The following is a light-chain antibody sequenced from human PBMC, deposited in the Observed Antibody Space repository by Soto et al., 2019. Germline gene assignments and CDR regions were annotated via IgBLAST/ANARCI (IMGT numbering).Light chain of an antibody. CDR3: QQSYSSPQMYT. J-gene: IGKJ2*01. CDR1: QSIGSL. Sequence: DIQMTQSHSSFSAFLGAEVTITGRAVQSIGSLLNWYQQKPGKAPDLLIYAASNLQSGVPSRFSGSGSGTDFTLTISSLQPEDFATYYCQQSYSSPQMYTFGQGTKLEIK. CDR2: AAS. V-gene: IGKV1-39*01.